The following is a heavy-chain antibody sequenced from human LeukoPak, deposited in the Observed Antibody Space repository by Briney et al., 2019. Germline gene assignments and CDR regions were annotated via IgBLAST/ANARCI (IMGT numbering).Heavy chain of an antibody. Sequence: ASVKVSCKASGYTFTSYGTSWVRQAPGQGLEWMGWISAYNGNTNYGQKLQGRVTMTTDTSTSTAYMELRSLRSDDTAVYYCARDLIAAGGDYYYYGMDVWGQGTTVTVSS. CDR2: ISAYNGNT. V-gene: IGHV1-18*01. CDR3: ARDLIAAGGDYYYYGMDV. D-gene: IGHD6-13*01. CDR1: GYTFTSYG. J-gene: IGHJ6*02.